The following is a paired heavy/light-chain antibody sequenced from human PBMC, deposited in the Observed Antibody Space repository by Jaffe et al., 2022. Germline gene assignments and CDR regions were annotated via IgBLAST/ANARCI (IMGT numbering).Heavy chain of an antibody. D-gene: IGHD3-22*01. V-gene: IGHV1-69*08. CDR2: IIQSLNIV. CDR1: GGTFSTYT. J-gene: IGHJ3*02. Sequence: QVQLVQSGAEVKKAGSSVKVSCRTSGGTFSTYTFTWVRQAPGQGLEWMGRIIQSLNIVHYAPKFQGRVTITADKSTTTTYMELSSLKSEDTAVYYCARDPYYYDSSGYAPNAVDIWGQGTAVTVSS. CDR3: ARDPYYYDSSGYAPNAVDI.
Light chain of an antibody. CDR2: VVT. V-gene: IGLV2-8*01. Sequence: QSALTQPPSASGSPGQSVNISCTGTSSDPDAYKYVSWYQHHPGKAPKLLIYVVTKRPSGVPDRFSGSRSGNTASLTISGLQADDEADYYCSSYGGTNTLVVFGGGTKLTVL. CDR3: SSYGGTNTLVV. J-gene: IGLJ3*02. CDR1: SSDPDAYKY.